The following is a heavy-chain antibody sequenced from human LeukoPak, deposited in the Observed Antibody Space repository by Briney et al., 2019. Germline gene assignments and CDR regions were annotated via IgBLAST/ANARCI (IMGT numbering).Heavy chain of an antibody. CDR3: ARDKGDYDTSGSLFVF. V-gene: IGHV3-7*03. CDR2: IKQDGSEK. D-gene: IGHD3-22*01. J-gene: IGHJ4*02. CDR1: GFTFSNCW. Sequence: PGGSLRLSCAASGFTFSNCWMHWVRQAPRKGLEWVANIKQDGSEKYYVDSVKGRFTISRDNAKNSLYLQMNYLRAEDTAVYYCARDKGDYDTSGSLFVFGGQGTLVTVSS.